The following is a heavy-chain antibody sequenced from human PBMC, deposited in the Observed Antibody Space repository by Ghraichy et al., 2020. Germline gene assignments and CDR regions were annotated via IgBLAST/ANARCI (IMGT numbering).Heavy chain of an antibody. D-gene: IGHD5-18*01. CDR2: ISGSGGST. J-gene: IGHJ4*02. CDR1: GFTFSSYA. Sequence: GGSLRLSCAASGFTFSSYAMSWVRQAPGKGLEWVSAISGSGGSTYYADSVKGRFTISRDNSKNALYLQMNSLRAEDTAVYYCAKFPSGYSYGYSYWGQGTLVTVSS. CDR3: AKFPSGYSYGYSY. V-gene: IGHV3-23*01.